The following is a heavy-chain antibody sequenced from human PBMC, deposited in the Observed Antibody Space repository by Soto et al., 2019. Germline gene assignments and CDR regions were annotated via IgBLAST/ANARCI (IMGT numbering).Heavy chain of an antibody. CDR3: AKNGDFWSWGMDV. CDR1: GFSISNFG. V-gene: IGHV3-23*01. D-gene: IGHD3-3*01. Sequence: QTGGSLRLSCSASGFSISNFGMFWVRQAPGKGLEWVSAISGSGGSTYYADSVKGRFTISRDNSKNTLYLQMNSLRAEDTAVYYCAKNGDFWSWGMDVWGQGTTVTVSS. CDR2: ISGSGGST. J-gene: IGHJ6*02.